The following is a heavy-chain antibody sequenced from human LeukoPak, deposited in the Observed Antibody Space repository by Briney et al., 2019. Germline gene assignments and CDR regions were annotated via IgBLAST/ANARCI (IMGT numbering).Heavy chain of an antibody. J-gene: IGHJ4*02. V-gene: IGHV3-48*03. Sequence: GGSLRLSCAASGFTFSSYEVNWVRQAPGKGLEWVSYISCSGSTIYYADSVKGRFTISRDNAKNSLYLQMNSLRAEDTAVYYCARGGDYGDIDHWGQGTLVTVSS. CDR3: ARGGDYGDIDH. D-gene: IGHD4-17*01. CDR2: ISCSGSTI. CDR1: GFTFSSYE.